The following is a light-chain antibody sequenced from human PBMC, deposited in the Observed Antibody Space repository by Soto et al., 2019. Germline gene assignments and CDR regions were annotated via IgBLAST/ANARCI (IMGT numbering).Light chain of an antibody. Sequence: DIQMTLSPATLSASVGDRVTITCRASQSISSWLAWYQQKPGKAPKLLIYDATSLESGVPSRVSGSGTGTEFTLTIISLQPDDFSTYHCQQDRSKSFFGGGTKVDI. CDR1: QSISSW. V-gene: IGKV1-5*01. CDR2: DAT. J-gene: IGKJ4*01. CDR3: QQDRSKSF.